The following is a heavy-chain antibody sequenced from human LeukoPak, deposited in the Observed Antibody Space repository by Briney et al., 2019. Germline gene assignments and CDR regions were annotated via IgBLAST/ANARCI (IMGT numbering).Heavy chain of an antibody. CDR1: GFTFSSYG. CDR2: IRYDGSNK. CDR3: ARSEGGYHHYMWFDP. J-gene: IGHJ5*02. Sequence: GGSLRLSCAASGFTFSSYGMHWVRQAPGKGLEWVAFIRYDGSNKYYADSVKGRFTISRDNSKNTLYLQMNSLRAEDTAVYYCARSEGGYHHYMWFDPWGQGTLVTVSS. V-gene: IGHV3-30*02. D-gene: IGHD1-26*01.